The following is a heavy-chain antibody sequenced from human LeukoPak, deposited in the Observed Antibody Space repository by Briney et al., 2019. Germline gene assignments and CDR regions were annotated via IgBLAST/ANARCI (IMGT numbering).Heavy chain of an antibody. CDR3: ASLAVAGTPDYYDY. CDR1: VYTFTGYY. V-gene: IGHV1-2*02. D-gene: IGHD6-19*01. CDR2: INPNSGGT. Sequence: ASVKVSCTASVYTFTGYYMHWVRQAPGQGVEWMGWINPNSGGTNYAQKFKGRVTMTRDTSISTAYMELSRLRSDDTAVYYCASLAVAGTPDYYDYWGQGTLVTVSS. J-gene: IGHJ4*02.